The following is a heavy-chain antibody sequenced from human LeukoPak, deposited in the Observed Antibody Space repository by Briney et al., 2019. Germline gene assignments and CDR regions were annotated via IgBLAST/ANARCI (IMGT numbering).Heavy chain of an antibody. D-gene: IGHD3-3*01. CDR1: GGSISSGDYY. V-gene: IGHV4-39*07. CDR2: IYYSGST. CDR3: ARGRDFEVGIGYDFWSGYSLLFDY. J-gene: IGHJ4*02. Sequence: SETLSLTCTVSGGSISSGDYYWSWIRQPPGKGLEWIGSIYYSGSTYYNPSLKSRVTISVDTSKNQFSLKLSSVTAADTAVYYCARGRDFEVGIGYDFWSGYSLLFDYWGQGTLVTVSS.